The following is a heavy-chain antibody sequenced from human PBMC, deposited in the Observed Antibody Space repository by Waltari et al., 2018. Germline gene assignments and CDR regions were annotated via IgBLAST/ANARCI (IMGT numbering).Heavy chain of an antibody. CDR1: GGSISSSSYY. CDR2: IYYSGST. CDR3: ARHGRLINGYNYPIDY. J-gene: IGHJ4*02. Sequence: QLQLQESGPGLVKPSETLSLTCTVSGGSISSSSYYWGWIRQPPGKGLEWIGSIYYSGSTYYNPSLKSRVTISVDTSKNQFSLKLSSVTAADTAVYYCARHGRLINGYNYPIDYWGQGTLVTVSS. D-gene: IGHD5-12*01. V-gene: IGHV4-39*01.